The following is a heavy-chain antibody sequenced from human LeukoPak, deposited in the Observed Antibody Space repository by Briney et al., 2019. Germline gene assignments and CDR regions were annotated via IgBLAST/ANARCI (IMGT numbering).Heavy chain of an antibody. CDR2: IYYSGIT. Sequence: SETLSLTCTVSGGSISSYYWSWIRQPPGKGLEWIGYIYYSGITNYNPSLKSRVTISVDTSKNQLSLKLSSVTAADTAVYYCARDLRSAVGYFDYWGQGTLVTVSS. CDR3: ARDLRSAVGYFDY. D-gene: IGHD6-13*01. CDR1: GGSISSYY. J-gene: IGHJ4*02. V-gene: IGHV4-59*01.